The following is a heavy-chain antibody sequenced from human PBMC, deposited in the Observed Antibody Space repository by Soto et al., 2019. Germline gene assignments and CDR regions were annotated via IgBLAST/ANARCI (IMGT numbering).Heavy chain of an antibody. V-gene: IGHV4-34*01. J-gene: IGHJ4*02. Sequence: QVQLQQWGAGLLKPSETLSLTCAVYGGSFSGYYWSWIRQPPGKGLEWIGEINHSGSTNYNPSLKIRVTISVDTSKNQFSLKLSSVTAADTAVYYCARGLYYGDRDYWGQGTLVTVSS. CDR2: INHSGST. CDR1: GGSFSGYY. CDR3: ARGLYYGDRDY. D-gene: IGHD4-17*01.